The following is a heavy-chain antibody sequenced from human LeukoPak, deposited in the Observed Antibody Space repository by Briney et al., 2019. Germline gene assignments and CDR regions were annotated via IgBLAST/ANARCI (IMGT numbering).Heavy chain of an antibody. CDR1: GGSISSGGYY. D-gene: IGHD3-3*01. Sequence: SGTLSLTCAVSGGSISSGGYYWSWIRQHPGKGLEWIGYIYYSGSTYYNPSLKSRVTISVDTSKNQFSLKLSSVTAADTAEYYCASSSITIFAGAFDIWGQGTMVTVSS. CDR2: IYYSGST. V-gene: IGHV4-31*11. CDR3: ASSSITIFAGAFDI. J-gene: IGHJ3*02.